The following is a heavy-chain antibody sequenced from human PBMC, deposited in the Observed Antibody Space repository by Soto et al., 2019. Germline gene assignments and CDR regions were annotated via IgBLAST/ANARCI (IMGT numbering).Heavy chain of an antibody. CDR3: TRGVANWMAV. CDR2: IRYDGVGA. CDR1: GFNFSAYW. Sequence: EVQLVESGGGLVQPGGSLRLSCAASGFNFSAYWMHWVRQAPGKGLEWVSRIRYDGVGANYADYVQGRFSISRDNVKQMLDFEMNSLRPDDTDVYYCTRGVANWMAVWGQGTKVNVS. V-gene: IGHV3-74*01. D-gene: IGHD2-15*01. J-gene: IGHJ6*02.